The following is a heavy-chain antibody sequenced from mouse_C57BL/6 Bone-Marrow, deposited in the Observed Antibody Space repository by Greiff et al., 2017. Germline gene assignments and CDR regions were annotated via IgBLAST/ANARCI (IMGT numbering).Heavy chain of an antibody. V-gene: IGHV1-69*01. CDR1: GYTFTSYW. CDR3: ANLHAY. CDR2: IDPSDSYT. Sequence: QVQLQQPGAELVMPGASVKLSCKASGYTFTSYWMHWVKQRPGQGLEWIGEIDPSDSYTNYNQKFKGKSTLTVDKASSTAYMQLSSLTSEDSAVYYCANLHAYWGQGTLVTVSA. J-gene: IGHJ3*01.